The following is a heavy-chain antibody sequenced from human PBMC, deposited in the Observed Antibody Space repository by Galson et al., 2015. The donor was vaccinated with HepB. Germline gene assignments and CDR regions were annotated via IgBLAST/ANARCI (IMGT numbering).Heavy chain of an antibody. Sequence: SLRLSCAASGFTFSSYGMHWVRQAPGKGLEWVAVISYDGSNKYYADSVKGRFTISRDNSKNTLYLQMNSLRAEDTAVYYCAKGPGIGVVTAIELFDYWGQGTLVTVSS. CDR1: GFTFSSYG. V-gene: IGHV3-30*18. J-gene: IGHJ4*02. CDR2: ISYDGSNK. D-gene: IGHD2-21*02. CDR3: AKGPGIGVVTAIELFDY.